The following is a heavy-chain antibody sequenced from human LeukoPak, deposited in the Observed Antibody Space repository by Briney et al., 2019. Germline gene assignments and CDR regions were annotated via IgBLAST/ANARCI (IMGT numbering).Heavy chain of an antibody. CDR1: GYSFTTYA. Sequence: ASVKVSCKASGYSFTTYAMNWLRQAPGQGLEWMGWINPKSGGTNYAQKFQGRVTMTRDTSISTVYMELSRLRSDDTAVYYCARAGLGYSSSWDYYYMNVWGKGTTVTVSS. V-gene: IGHV1-2*02. CDR3: ARAGLGYSSSWDYYYMNV. D-gene: IGHD6-13*01. CDR2: INPKSGGT. J-gene: IGHJ6*03.